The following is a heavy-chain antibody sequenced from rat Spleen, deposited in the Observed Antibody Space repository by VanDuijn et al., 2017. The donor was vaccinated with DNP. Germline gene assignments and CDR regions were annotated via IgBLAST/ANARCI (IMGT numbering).Heavy chain of an antibody. V-gene: IGHV5-7*01. J-gene: IGHJ4*01. CDR3: ARLRLEWEVRAMDA. CDR2: IFYDGSST. CDR1: GFTFSDYN. D-gene: IGHD1-1*01. Sequence: EVQLVESGGGLVQPGRSLKLSCAASGFTFSDYNMAWVRQAPKKGLEWVATIFYDGSSTYYRDSVKGRFTISRDIAKSTLYLQMDSLRSEDTATYYCARLRLEWEVRAMDAWGQGTSVTVSS.